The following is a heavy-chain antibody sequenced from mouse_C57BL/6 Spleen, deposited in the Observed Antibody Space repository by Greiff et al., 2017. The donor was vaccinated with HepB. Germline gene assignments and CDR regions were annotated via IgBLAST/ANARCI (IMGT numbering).Heavy chain of an antibody. V-gene: IGHV1-82*01. Sequence: QVQLKESGPELVKPGASVKISGKASGYAFSSSWMNWVKQRPGKGLEWIGRIYPGDGDTNYNGKFKGKATLTADKSSSTAYMQLSSLTSEDSAVYFCASDSPFYAMDYWGQGTSVIVSS. CDR2: IYPGDGDT. D-gene: IGHD3-2*01. CDR1: GYAFSSSW. CDR3: ASDSPFYAMDY. J-gene: IGHJ4*01.